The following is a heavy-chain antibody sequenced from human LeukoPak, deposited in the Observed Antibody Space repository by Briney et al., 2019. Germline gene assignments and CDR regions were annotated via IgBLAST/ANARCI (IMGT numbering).Heavy chain of an antibody. Sequence: GGSLRLSCAASGFIFSSYGMHWVRQTPGKGLEWVAFIRYDGNNKYYADSMKGRFTISRDNSKNTLYLQMNSLRAEDMAVYYCAKGGYNDVFDYWGQGTLVTVSS. V-gene: IGHV3-30*02. CDR2: IRYDGNNK. CDR1: GFIFSSYG. D-gene: IGHD5-24*01. J-gene: IGHJ4*02. CDR3: AKGGYNDVFDY.